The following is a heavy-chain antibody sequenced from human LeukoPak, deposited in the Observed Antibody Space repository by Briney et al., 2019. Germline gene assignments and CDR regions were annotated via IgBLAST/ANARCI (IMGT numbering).Heavy chain of an antibody. V-gene: IGHV4-34*01. CDR2: INHSGST. Sequence: SETLSLTCAVYGGSFSGYYWSWIRQPPGKGLGWIGEINHSGSTNYNPSLKSRVTISVDTSKNQFSLKLSSVTAADTAVYYCARGRGPPPSFLDYWGQGTLVTVSS. CDR1: GGSFSGYY. D-gene: IGHD5-12*01. CDR3: ARGRGPPPSFLDY. J-gene: IGHJ4*02.